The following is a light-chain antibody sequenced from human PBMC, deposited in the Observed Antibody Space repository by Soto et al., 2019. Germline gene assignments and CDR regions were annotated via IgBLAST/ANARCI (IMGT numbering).Light chain of an antibody. Sequence: QSVLTQPPSASATPGQRVTISCSGSNSNIGGKTVTWYQQIPGQAPKVVIHSDDQRPSGVPDRFSGSKSGTSASLAISAVQSEDEADYFCASGDDSLTVVFGGGTKLTVL. CDR3: ASGDDSLTVV. J-gene: IGLJ2*01. CDR1: NSNIGGKT. V-gene: IGLV1-44*01. CDR2: SDD.